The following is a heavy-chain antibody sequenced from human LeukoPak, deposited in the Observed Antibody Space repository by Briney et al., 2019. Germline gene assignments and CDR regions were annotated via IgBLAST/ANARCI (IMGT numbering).Heavy chain of an antibody. D-gene: IGHD1-26*01. V-gene: IGHV3-48*03. CDR3: AKGQSGSYYGYFDY. CDR2: ISDSGKTK. J-gene: IGHJ4*02. Sequence: PGGSLRLSCAASGFTFSSSEMNWVRQAPGKGLEWVSYISDSGKTKYYADSVKGRFTISRDNAKNSLYLQMNSLRAEDMALYYCAKGQSGSYYGYFDYWGQGTLVTVSS. CDR1: GFTFSSSE.